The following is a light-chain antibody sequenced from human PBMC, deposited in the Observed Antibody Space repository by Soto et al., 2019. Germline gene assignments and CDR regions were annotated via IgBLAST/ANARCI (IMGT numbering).Light chain of an antibody. CDR1: SSNIGAGYD. J-gene: IGLJ2*01. CDR2: GNS. CDR3: QSYDSGTYVV. V-gene: IGLV1-40*01. Sequence: HSVLTQPPSVSGAPGQRVTISCTGSSSNIGAGYDVHWYQQLPGTTPKLLIYGNSNRPSGVPDRFSGSRSGTSGSLAITGLQAEDEADYYCQSYDSGTYVVFGGGTKLTVL.